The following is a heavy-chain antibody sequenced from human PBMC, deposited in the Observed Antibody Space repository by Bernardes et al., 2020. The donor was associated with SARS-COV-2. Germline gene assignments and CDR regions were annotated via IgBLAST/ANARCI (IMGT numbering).Heavy chain of an antibody. V-gene: IGHV1-24*01. D-gene: IGHD2-2*01. CDR3: ATSFVVVPAANGKYYYYYGMDV. CDR2: FDPEDGET. J-gene: IGHJ6*02. Sequence: ASVKVSCKVSGYTLTELSMHWVRQAPGNGLEWMGGFDPEDGETIYAQKFQGRVTMTEDTSPDPAYMELSSLRSEDTAVYYCATSFVVVPAANGKYYYYYGMDVWGQGTTVTVSS. CDR1: GYTLTELS.